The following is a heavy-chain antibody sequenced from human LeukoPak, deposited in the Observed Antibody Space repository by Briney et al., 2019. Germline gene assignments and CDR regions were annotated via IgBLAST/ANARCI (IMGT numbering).Heavy chain of an antibody. CDR3: TTYGSGRKFDY. Sequence: GSLRLSCAASGFTSSSYGMSWVRQIPGKRLEWVGRIESKTDGGTTDYAAPVKGRFTTSRDDSTNTLYLQMNSLKSEDTAVYYCTTYGSGRKFDYWGQGILVTVSS. V-gene: IGHV3-15*04. J-gene: IGHJ4*02. CDR1: GFTSSSYG. CDR2: IESKTDGGTT. D-gene: IGHD3-10*01.